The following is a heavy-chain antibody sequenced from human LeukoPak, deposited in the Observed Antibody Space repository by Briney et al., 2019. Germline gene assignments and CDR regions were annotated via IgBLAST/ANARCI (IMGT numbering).Heavy chain of an antibody. CDR3: ARHDSYGPVNWFDP. Sequence: SETLSLTCTVSGGSISSKSYYWAWIRQPPGKGLEWIATIYYSGNTFYNPSLESRVTISVDTSKNQFSLKVTSVTAADTAIYYCARHDSYGPVNWFDPWGQGTLVTVSS. J-gene: IGHJ5*02. V-gene: IGHV4-39*01. D-gene: IGHD3-10*01. CDR2: IYYSGNT. CDR1: GGSISSKSYY.